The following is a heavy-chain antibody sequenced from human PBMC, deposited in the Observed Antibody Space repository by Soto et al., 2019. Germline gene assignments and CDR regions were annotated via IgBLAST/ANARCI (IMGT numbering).Heavy chain of an antibody. J-gene: IGHJ4*02. CDR3: ERDLSSRLFDY. Sequence: PSETLSLTCTVSGGSISSYYWSWIRQPPGKGLEWIGYIYYSGSTNYNPSLKSRVTISVDTSKNQFSLKLSSVTAADTAVYYCERDLSSRLFDYWGQGTLVTVSS. CDR2: IYYSGST. V-gene: IGHV4-59*01. D-gene: IGHD6-13*01. CDR1: GGSISSYY.